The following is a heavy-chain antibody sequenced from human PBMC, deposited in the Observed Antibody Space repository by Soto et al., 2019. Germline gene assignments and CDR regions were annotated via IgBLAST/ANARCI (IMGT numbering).Heavy chain of an antibody. J-gene: IGHJ5*02. V-gene: IGHV6-1*01. Sequence: QVQLQQSGPGLVKPSQTLSLTCAISGDSVSSNSAAWNWIRQSPSRGLEWLGRTYYRSKWYNDYAESVKSRITSNPDTSKNKFSLQLNSVTPEDTAVYYCARGRIAVAGTPLGNWFDPWGQGTLVTVSS. CDR1: GDSVSSNSAA. CDR2: TYYRSKWYN. D-gene: IGHD6-19*01. CDR3: ARGRIAVAGTPLGNWFDP.